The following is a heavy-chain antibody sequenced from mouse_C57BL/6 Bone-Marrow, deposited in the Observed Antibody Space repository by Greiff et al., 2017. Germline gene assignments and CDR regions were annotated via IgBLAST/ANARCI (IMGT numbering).Heavy chain of an antibody. D-gene: IGHD1-1*01. Sequence: EVQLVESGEGLVKPGGSLKLSCAASGFTFSSYAMSWVRQTPEQRLEWVAYISSGGDYIYYADTVKGRFTISRDNARNTLYLQMSSLKSEDTAMYYCTRDGTTVVTYYYAMDYWGQGTSVTVSS. J-gene: IGHJ4*01. CDR3: TRDGTTVVTYYYAMDY. CDR1: GFTFSSYA. CDR2: ISSGGDYI. V-gene: IGHV5-9-1*02.